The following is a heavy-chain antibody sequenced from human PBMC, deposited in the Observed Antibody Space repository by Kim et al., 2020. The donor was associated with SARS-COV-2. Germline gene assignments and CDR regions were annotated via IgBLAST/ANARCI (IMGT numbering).Heavy chain of an antibody. Sequence: GGSLRLSCAASGFTFSSYEMNWVRQAPGKGLEWVSYISSSGSTIYYADSVKGRFTISRDNAKNSLYLQMNSLRAEDTAVYYCARDLYVWSLRTESYGMDVWGQGTTVTVSS. D-gene: IGHD2-8*01. V-gene: IGHV3-48*03. CDR3: ARDLYVWSLRTESYGMDV. CDR1: GFTFSSYE. CDR2: ISSSGSTI. J-gene: IGHJ6*02.